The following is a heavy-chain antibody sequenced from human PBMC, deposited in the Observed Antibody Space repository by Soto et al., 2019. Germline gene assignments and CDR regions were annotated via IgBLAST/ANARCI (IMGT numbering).Heavy chain of an antibody. D-gene: IGHD6-6*01. CDR3: ARDLSIAAQWYAFDI. J-gene: IGHJ3*02. CDR1: GGTFSSYA. V-gene: IGHV1-69*06. Sequence: GASVKVSCKASGGTFSSYAISWVRQAPGQGLEWMGGIIPIFGTANYAQKFQGRVTITADKSTSTAYMELSSLRSEDTAVYYCARDLSIAAQWYAFDIWGQGTMVTGSS. CDR2: IIPIFGTA.